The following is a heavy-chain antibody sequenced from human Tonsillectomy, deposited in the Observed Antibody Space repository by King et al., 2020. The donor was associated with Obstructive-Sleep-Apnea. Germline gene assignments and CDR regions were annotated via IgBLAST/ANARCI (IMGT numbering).Heavy chain of an antibody. V-gene: IGHV3-15*01. D-gene: IGHD2-2*01. CDR3: TRSSTDQDWYFDL. Sequence: VQLVESGGGLVKPGGSLRLSCAASGFTFSNAWMSWVRQAPGTGLEWVGGFKSKTDGGTTDYAAPVKGRFTNSRDDSKNTLYLQMNSLKTEDTAVDYCTRSSTDQDWYFDLWGRGTLVTVSS. J-gene: IGHJ2*01. CDR2: FKSKTDGGTT. CDR1: GFTFSNAW.